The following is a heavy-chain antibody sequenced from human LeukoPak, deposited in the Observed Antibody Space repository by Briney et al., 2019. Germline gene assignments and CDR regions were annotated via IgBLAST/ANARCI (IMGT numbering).Heavy chain of an antibody. CDR3: ARYYDSSGYKPTFDY. CDR2: ISAYNGNT. D-gene: IGHD3-22*01. CDR1: GGTFSSYA. Sequence: ASVKVSCKASGGTFSSYAISWVRQAPGQGLEWMGWISAYNGNTNYAQKLQGRVTMTTDTSTSTAYMELRSLRSDDTAVYYCARYYDSSGYKPTFDYWGQGTLVTVSS. J-gene: IGHJ4*02. V-gene: IGHV1-18*01.